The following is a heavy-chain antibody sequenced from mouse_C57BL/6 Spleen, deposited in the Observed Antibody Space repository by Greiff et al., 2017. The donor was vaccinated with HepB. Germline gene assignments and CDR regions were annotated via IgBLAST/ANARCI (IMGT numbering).Heavy chain of an antibody. CDR1: GYTFTSYW. CDR2: IHPNSGST. V-gene: IGHV1-64*01. Sequence: QVQLKQPGAELVKPGASVKLSCKASGYTFTSYWMHWVKQRPGQGLEWIGMIHPNSGSTNYNEKFKSKATLTVDKSSSTDYMQLSSLTSEDSAVYYCARGYYGSSPYWYFDVWGTGTTVTVSS. D-gene: IGHD1-1*01. J-gene: IGHJ1*03. CDR3: ARGYYGSSPYWYFDV.